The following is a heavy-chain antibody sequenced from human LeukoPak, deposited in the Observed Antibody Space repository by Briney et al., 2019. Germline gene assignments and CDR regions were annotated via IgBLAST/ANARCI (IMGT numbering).Heavy chain of an antibody. V-gene: IGHV3-30*02. J-gene: IGHJ6*03. CDR1: GFTFSSYG. D-gene: IGHD5-12*01. CDR3: ARAGGVVATDVGDQDYYYYYMDV. Sequence: PGGSLRLSCAASGFTFSSYGMHWVRQAPGKGLEWVAFIRYDGSNKYYADSVKGRLTISGDSSKNTLYLQMNSLRAEDTAVYYCARAGGVVATDVGDQDYYYYYMDVWGKGTTVTVSS. CDR2: IRYDGSNK.